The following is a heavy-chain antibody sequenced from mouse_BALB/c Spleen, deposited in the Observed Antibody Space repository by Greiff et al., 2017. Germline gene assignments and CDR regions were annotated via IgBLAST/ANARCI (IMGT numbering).Heavy chain of an antibody. V-gene: IGHV3-2*02. CDR2: ISYSGST. J-gene: IGHJ3*01. D-gene: IGHD1-2*01. Sequence: EVQLVESGPGLVKPSQSLSLTCTVTGYSITSDYAWNWIRQFPGNKLEWMGYISYSGSTSYNPSLKSRISITRDTSKNQFFLQLNSVTTEDTATYYCARYGGYAWFAYWGQGTLVTVSA. CDR3: ARYGGYAWFAY. CDR1: GYSITSDYA.